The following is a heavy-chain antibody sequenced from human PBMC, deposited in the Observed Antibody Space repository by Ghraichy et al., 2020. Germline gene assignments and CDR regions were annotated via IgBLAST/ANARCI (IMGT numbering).Heavy chain of an antibody. V-gene: IGHV3-23*01. CDR3: AKKDIVATIYDY. CDR1: GFTFSSYA. J-gene: IGHJ4*02. Sequence: GESLNISCAASGFTFSSYAMSWVRQAPGKGLEWVSAISGSGGSTYYADSVKGRFTISRDNSKNTLYLQMNSLRAEDTAVYYCAKKDIVATIYDYWGQGTLVTVSS. D-gene: IGHD5-12*01. CDR2: ISGSGGST.